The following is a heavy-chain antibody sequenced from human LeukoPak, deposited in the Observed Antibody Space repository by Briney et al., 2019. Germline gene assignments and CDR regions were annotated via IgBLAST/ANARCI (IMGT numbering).Heavy chain of an antibody. CDR2: ISGSGGST. V-gene: IGHV3-23*01. J-gene: IGHJ4*02. CDR1: GFTFSSYA. Sequence: GGSLRLSCAASGFTFSSYAMSWVRQAPGKGLEWVSAISGSGGSTYYADSVKGRFTISRDNAKNSLYLQMNSLRAEDTAVYYCARGRGKADYWGQGTLVTVSS. CDR3: ARGRGKADY. D-gene: IGHD1-26*01.